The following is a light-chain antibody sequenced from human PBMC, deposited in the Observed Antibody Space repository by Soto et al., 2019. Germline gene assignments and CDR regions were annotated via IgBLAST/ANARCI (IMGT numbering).Light chain of an antibody. J-gene: IGKJ4*01. V-gene: IGKV1-33*01. CDR3: QQYDNLPLT. CDR1: QGISNY. Sequence: DIQMTQSPSSLSASIGHRVTITCRASQGISNYLNWYQQKPGKAPKLLIYDASDLETGVPSRFSGSGSGTDFTFTINSLQPEDIATYYCQQYDNLPLTFGGGTKVDIK. CDR2: DAS.